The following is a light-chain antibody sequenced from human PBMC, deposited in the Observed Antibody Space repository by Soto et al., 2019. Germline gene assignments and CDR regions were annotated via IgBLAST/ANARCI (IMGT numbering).Light chain of an antibody. CDR2: AAS. CDR1: QGIRNG. V-gene: IGKV1-17*01. Sequence: IQMTQSPSSLSASVGDRVTITCRASQGIRNGLGWYQQKPGKAPKRLIYAASSLQSGVPSRFSGSGSGTEFTLTITSLQPEDFATYYCLQHNSYPLTFGGGTKVDIK. CDR3: LQHNSYPLT. J-gene: IGKJ4*01.